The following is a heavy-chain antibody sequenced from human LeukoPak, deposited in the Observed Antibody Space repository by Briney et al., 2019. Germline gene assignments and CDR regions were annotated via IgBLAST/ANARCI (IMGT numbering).Heavy chain of an antibody. D-gene: IGHD5-24*01. V-gene: IGHV3-66*01. CDR2: IYSGGST. CDR1: GFTVSSNY. J-gene: IGHJ4*02. Sequence: PGGSLRLSCAASGFTVSSNYMSWVRQAPGKGLEWVSVIYSGGSTYNADSVKGRFTISRDNSKNTLYLQMNSLRADDTAVYYCAGGALQLNFDYWGQGTLVTVSS. CDR3: AGGALQLNFDY.